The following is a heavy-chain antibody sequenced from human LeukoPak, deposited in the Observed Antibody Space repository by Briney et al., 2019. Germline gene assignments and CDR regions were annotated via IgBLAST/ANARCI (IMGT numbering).Heavy chain of an antibody. V-gene: IGHV4-59*12. Sequence: SETLSLTCTVSSGSISTYYWSWIRQPPGKGLEWIGYIYYSGSTNYNPSLKSRVTISVDTSKNQFSLKLSSVTAADTAVYYCARDEMATISWGQGTLVTVSS. CDR2: IYYSGST. D-gene: IGHD5-24*01. J-gene: IGHJ5*02. CDR1: SGSISTYY. CDR3: ARDEMATIS.